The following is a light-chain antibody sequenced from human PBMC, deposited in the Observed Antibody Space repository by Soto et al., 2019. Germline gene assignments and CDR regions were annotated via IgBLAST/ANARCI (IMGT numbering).Light chain of an antibody. CDR1: QSVSSY. V-gene: IGKV3-11*01. Sequence: EIVLTQSPATLSLSPGERANLSCRASQSVSSYLAWYQQKPGQAPRLLIYDASNRATGIPARFSGSGSGTDFTLTISSLEPEDFAVYYCQQRSNWPPGGTFGQGTKLEIK. CDR3: QQRSNWPPGGT. J-gene: IGKJ2*01. CDR2: DAS.